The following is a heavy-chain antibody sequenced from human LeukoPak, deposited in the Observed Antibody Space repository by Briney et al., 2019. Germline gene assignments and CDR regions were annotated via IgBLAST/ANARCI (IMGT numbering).Heavy chain of an antibody. D-gene: IGHD2-8*01. Sequence: GGSLRLSCAASGFTFRNYAMTWVRQAPGKGLEWVSVVTGNGDTTYYADSLKGRFTISGDNSRNTLYLQMNSLRAEDTAVYHCARNAADCTTSACYDSWGQGTLVTVSS. CDR1: GFTFRNYA. CDR3: ARNAADCTTSACYDS. CDR2: VTGNGDTT. V-gene: IGHV3-23*01. J-gene: IGHJ4*02.